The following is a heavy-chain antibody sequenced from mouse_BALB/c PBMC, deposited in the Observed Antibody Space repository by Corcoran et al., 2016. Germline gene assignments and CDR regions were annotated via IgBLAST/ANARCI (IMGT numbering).Heavy chain of an antibody. Sequence: QIQLVQSGPELKKPGETVKISCKASGYTFTNYGMNWVKQAPGKGLKWMSWINTYTGEPTYADDFKGRFAFSLETSASTAYLQINNLKNEDTATYFCARRASIRLRWYYAMDYWGQGTSVTVSS. CDR3: ARRASIRLRWYYAMDY. V-gene: IGHV9-3-1*01. CDR1: GYTFTNYG. D-gene: IGHD2-4*01. CDR2: INTYTGEP. J-gene: IGHJ4*01.